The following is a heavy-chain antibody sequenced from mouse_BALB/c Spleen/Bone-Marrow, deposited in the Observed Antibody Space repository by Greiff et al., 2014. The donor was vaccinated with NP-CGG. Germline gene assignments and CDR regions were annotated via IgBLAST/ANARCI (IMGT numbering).Heavy chain of an antibody. CDR3: ATYRYGWYFDV. Sequence: EVQLQESGAELVKPGASVKLSCTASGFNNKDTYMHWVKQRPEQGLEWTGRIDPANGNTKYDPKFQGKATIKADTSSNTAYLQLSSLTSEDTAVYYCATYRYGWYFDVWGAGTTVTVSS. J-gene: IGHJ1*01. D-gene: IGHD2-14*01. CDR2: IDPANGNT. CDR1: GFNNKDTY. V-gene: IGHV14-3*02.